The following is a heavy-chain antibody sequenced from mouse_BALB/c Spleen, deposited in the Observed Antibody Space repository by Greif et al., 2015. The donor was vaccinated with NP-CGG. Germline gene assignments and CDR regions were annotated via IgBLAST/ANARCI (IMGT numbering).Heavy chain of an antibody. CDR1: GYAFTNYL. Sequence: VQLQQSGAELVRPGTSVKVSCKASGYAFTNYLIEWVKQRPGQGLEWIGVINPGSGGTNYNEKFKGKATLTADKSSSTAYMQLSSLTSDDSAVYFSARLLSGNAMDYWGQGTSVTVSS. J-gene: IGHJ4*01. V-gene: IGHV1-54*01. CDR3: ARLLSGNAMDY. D-gene: IGHD2-1*01. CDR2: INPGSGGT.